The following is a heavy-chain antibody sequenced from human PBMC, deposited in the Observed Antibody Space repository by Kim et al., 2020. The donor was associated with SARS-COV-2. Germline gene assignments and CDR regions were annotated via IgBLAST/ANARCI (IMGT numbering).Heavy chain of an antibody. V-gene: IGHV3-48*02. CDR3: ATPYYYDSSGYPNAFDI. D-gene: IGHD3-22*01. CDR1: GFTFSSYS. J-gene: IGHJ3*02. CDR2: ISSSSSTI. Sequence: GGSLRLSCAASGFTFSSYSMNWVRQAPGKGLEWVSYISSSSSTIYYADSVKGRFTISRDNAKNSLYLQMNSLRDEDTAVYYCATPYYYDSSGYPNAFDIWGQGTMV.